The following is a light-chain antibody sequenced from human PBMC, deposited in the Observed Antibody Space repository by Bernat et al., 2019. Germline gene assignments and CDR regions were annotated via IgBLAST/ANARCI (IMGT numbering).Light chain of an antibody. J-gene: IGKJ2*02. V-gene: IGKV3-20*01. CDR3: QQYGSSPST. Sequence: EIVLTQSPGTLSLSPGERATLSCRASQSVSSSYLAWYQQKPGQAPRHLIYGASSRATGIPDRFSGSGSGTDFTLTISRLEPEDFAVYYCQQYGSSPSTVGQGTKLEMK. CDR2: GAS. CDR1: QSVSSSY.